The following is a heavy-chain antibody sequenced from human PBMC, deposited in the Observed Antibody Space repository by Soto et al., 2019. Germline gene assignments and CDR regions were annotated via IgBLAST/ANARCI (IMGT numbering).Heavy chain of an antibody. V-gene: IGHV1-8*01. J-gene: IGHJ5*02. D-gene: IGHD1-1*01. CDR1: ESTFMNYD. CDR3: VRMASSGTLNWFDP. CDR2: MNPNSGNT. Sequence: ASVKVSCNASESTFMNYDISWVLQATGQGLEWMGWMNPNSGNTGYALKFQGRVSMTRNTSIYTVYLELSSLASDDTAVYYCVRMASSGTLNWFDPWGQGTLVTVSS.